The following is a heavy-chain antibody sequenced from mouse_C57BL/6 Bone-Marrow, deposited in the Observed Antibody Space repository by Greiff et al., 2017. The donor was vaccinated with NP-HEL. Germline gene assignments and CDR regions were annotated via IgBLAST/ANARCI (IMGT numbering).Heavy chain of an antibody. CDR1: GFSLTSYG. CDR2: IWGGGST. D-gene: IGHD2-3*01. CDR3: AKRRGYDGYYAYYAMDY. V-gene: IGHV2-9*01. J-gene: IGHJ4*01. Sequence: QVQLKQSGPGLVAPSQSLSITCTVSGFSLTSYGVDWVRQPPGKGLEWLGVIWGGGSTNYNSALMSRLSISKDNSKSQVFLKMNSLQTDDTAMYYCAKRRGYDGYYAYYAMDYWGQGTSVTVSS.